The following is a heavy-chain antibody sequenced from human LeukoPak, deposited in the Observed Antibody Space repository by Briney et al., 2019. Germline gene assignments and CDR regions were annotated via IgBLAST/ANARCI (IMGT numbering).Heavy chain of an antibody. CDR3: ARGGHDPGIPFDI. D-gene: IGHD1-1*01. Sequence: GGSLRLSCTASGFTFSSYAMNWVRQAPGKGLEWVSYISSRGSAIYYADSVKGRFTISRDNAKNSLYLQMNSLRADDTAVYYCARGGHDPGIPFDIWGQGTMVTVSS. CDR1: GFTFSSYA. J-gene: IGHJ3*02. CDR2: ISSRGSAI. V-gene: IGHV3-48*03.